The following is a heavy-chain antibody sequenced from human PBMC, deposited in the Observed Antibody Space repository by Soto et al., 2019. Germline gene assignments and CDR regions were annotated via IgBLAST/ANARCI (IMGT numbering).Heavy chain of an antibody. CDR2: IYHAGST. CDR3: ARGPPIVGNTTPLDS. V-gene: IGHV4-4*02. Sequence: QVQLQESGPRLVKPSGTLSLTCTVSGGSITNSNWWSWVRLPPAKGLEWIGDIYHAGSTKYNPSLERRVTMSVDTSNNQFALTLTSVTAADTAVYFCARGPPIVGNTTPLDSWGQGILVTVS. D-gene: IGHD1-26*01. J-gene: IGHJ4*02. CDR1: GGSITNSNW.